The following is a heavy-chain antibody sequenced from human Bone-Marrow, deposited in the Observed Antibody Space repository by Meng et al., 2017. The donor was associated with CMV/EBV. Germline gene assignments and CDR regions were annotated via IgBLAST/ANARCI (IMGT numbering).Heavy chain of an antibody. V-gene: IGHV3-11*01. CDR3: ASRTGYSEDY. D-gene: IGHD2-8*02. CDR1: GFTFSDYY. J-gene: IGHJ4*02. Sequence: LSCDASGFTFSDYYMSWSRQAPGKGLGWISYISTGGRTVYYVDSVKGRFTIFRDNAKKSLYLQMNSLRAEDTAVYFCASRTGYSEDYWGQGTLVTVSS. CDR2: ISTGGRTV.